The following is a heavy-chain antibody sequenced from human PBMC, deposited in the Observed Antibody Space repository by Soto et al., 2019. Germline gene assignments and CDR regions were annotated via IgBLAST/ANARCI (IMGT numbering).Heavy chain of an antibody. CDR2: ISARGGST. CDR3: AKYCVTSSCNTRYFDS. D-gene: IGHD2-2*01. Sequence: EVHLLESGGGLVQPGGSLRLSCAASGFTFDSHEMSWVSRAPGKGLEWVSTISARGGSTYYADNVKGRFTVSRDNSKITVYLHMRSLRAEDTALYYCAKYCVTSSCNTRYFDSWGQGTLFTVSS. J-gene: IGHJ4*02. CDR1: GFTFDSHE. V-gene: IGHV3-23*01.